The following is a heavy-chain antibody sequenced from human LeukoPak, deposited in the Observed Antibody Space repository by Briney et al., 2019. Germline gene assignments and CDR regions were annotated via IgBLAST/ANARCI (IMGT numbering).Heavy chain of an antibody. Sequence: GESLQISCKGSGSRFTSYWIGWVRQLPGKGLEWMGFIYPGDSDTRYSPSFQGQVTISADESMSTAYLQWSSLKASDTAMYYCARRRGRYSGDAFDIWGQGTMVTVSS. CDR3: ARRRGRYSGDAFDI. CDR2: IYPGDSDT. V-gene: IGHV5-51*01. J-gene: IGHJ3*02. CDR1: GSRFTSYW. D-gene: IGHD1-26*01.